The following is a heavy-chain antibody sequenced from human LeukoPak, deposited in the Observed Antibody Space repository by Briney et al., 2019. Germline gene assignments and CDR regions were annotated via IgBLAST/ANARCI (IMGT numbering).Heavy chain of an antibody. Sequence: GGSLRLSCAASGFTLSSYAMTWVRQAPGRGLEWVSSIDGGGGGTYYADSVKGRFTISRDNSKDTLYLQMNGLRAEDTAVYFCAKQSAGSAAWYSLHYDFWGQGTLVTVSS. CDR3: AKQSAGSAAWYSLHYDF. CDR2: IDGGGGGT. D-gene: IGHD6-13*01. J-gene: IGHJ4*02. CDR1: GFTLSSYA. V-gene: IGHV3-23*01.